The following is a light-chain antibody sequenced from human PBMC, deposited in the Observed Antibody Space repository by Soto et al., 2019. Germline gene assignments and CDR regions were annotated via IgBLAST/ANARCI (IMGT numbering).Light chain of an antibody. CDR1: SNDVGGYNY. V-gene: IGLV2-14*01. Sequence: QSALTQPASVSGSPGQSITISCTGTSNDVGGYNYVSWYQQHPGKAPKLMIYDVNNRPSGVSNRFSGSKSGNTASLTISGLQAEDEADYYCSSYTSSHTVVFGGGTKVTVL. CDR3: SSYTSSHTVV. CDR2: DVN. J-gene: IGLJ2*01.